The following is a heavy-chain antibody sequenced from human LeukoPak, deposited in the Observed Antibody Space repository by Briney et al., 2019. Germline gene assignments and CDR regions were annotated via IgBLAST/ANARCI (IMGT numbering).Heavy chain of an antibody. V-gene: IGHV3-23*01. J-gene: IGHJ4*02. D-gene: IGHD3-10*01. Sequence: GGPLRLSCAASGFTFSSYAMSWVRQPPGKGLEWVSIISASGGSTYYADSVKGRFTISRDKSRNYLQMNSLRGDDTAIYYCAKDVRVGEYYGSGSYFDYWGQGTLVTVSS. CDR2: ISASGGST. CDR1: GFTFSSYA. CDR3: AKDVRVGEYYGSGSYFDY.